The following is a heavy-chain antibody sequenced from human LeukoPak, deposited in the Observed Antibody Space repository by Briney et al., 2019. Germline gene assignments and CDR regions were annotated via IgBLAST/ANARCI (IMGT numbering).Heavy chain of an antibody. CDR1: GGSISGSSYY. Sequence: PSETLSLTCIVSGGSISGSSYYWGWIRQPPGKGLEWIGSIYYSGSTHYNPSLKSRVTISVDMSKNQFSLKLSSVTAADTAVYYCARDHNQYYYGSGVSGGWFDPWGQGTLVTVSS. CDR3: ARDHNQYYYGSGVSGGWFDP. CDR2: IYYSGST. D-gene: IGHD3-10*01. V-gene: IGHV4-39*07. J-gene: IGHJ5*02.